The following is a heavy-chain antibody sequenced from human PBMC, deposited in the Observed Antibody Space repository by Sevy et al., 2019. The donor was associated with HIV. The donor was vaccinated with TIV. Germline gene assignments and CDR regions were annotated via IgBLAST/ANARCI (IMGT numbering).Heavy chain of an antibody. Sequence: GGSLRLSCAASGFSFSIYWMSWVRQAPGKGLEWVATMKQDGSEEDYVDSVKGRFTISSYNAKKSLFLQMNSLSAEDTAVYYCVGEGLGGYSYSLDYWGHGTLVTVS. D-gene: IGHD5-18*01. CDR2: MKQDGSEE. CDR3: VGEGLGGYSYSLDY. J-gene: IGHJ4*01. CDR1: GFSFSIYW. V-gene: IGHV3-7*01.